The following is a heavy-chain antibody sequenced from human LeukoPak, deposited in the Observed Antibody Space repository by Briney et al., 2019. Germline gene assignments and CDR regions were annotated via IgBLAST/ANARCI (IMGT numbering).Heavy chain of an antibody. D-gene: IGHD6-19*01. Sequence: SETRSLTCTVPGGSISSYYWSWIRQPAGKGLEWIGRIYTSGSTNYNPSLKSRVTMSVDTSKNQFSLKLSSVTAADTAVYYCARNPYPEGSGWVRNYYYGMDVWGQGTTVTVSS. CDR3: ARNPYPEGSGWVRNYYYGMDV. CDR2: IYTSGST. CDR1: GGSISSYY. J-gene: IGHJ6*02. V-gene: IGHV4-4*07.